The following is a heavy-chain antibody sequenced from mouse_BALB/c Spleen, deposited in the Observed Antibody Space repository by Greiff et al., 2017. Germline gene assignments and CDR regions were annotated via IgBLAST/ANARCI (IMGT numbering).Heavy chain of an antibody. CDR1: GYSFTGYN. Sequence: EVQLVESGPELEKPGASVKISCKASGYSFTGYNMNWVKQSNGKSLEWIGNIDPYYGGTSYNQKFKGKATLTVDKSSSTAYMQLKSLTSEDSAVYYCARTIYDGYYDAMDYWGQGTSVTVSS. CDR3: ARTIYDGYYDAMDY. CDR2: IDPYYGGT. V-gene: IGHV1-39*01. J-gene: IGHJ4*01. D-gene: IGHD2-3*01.